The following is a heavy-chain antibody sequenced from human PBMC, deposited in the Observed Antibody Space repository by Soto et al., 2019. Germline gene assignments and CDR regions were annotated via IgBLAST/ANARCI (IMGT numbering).Heavy chain of an antibody. Sequence: EVQLVESGGGLVQPGGSLRLSCAASGFNVSSYSMHWVRQAPGKGREWVSYISGSGGTIYYADSVKGRFTISRDNAKNSLSVQMNSLRDEDTAVDFCARETGLRSSGWSYYFDFWGQGTLVTVSS. V-gene: IGHV3-48*02. CDR1: GFNVSSYS. CDR3: ARETGLRSSGWSYYFDF. CDR2: ISGSGGTI. D-gene: IGHD6-19*01. J-gene: IGHJ4*02.